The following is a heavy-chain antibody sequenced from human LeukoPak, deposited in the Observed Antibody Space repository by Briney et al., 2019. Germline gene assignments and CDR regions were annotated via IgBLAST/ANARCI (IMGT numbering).Heavy chain of an antibody. CDR2: IYYSGST. J-gene: IGHJ6*02. CDR3: ARAGSGWSFYGMDV. Sequence: PSETLSLTCTVSGGSISSYYWSWIRQPPGKGLEWIGYIYYSGSTNYNPSLKSRATISVDTSKNQFSLKLSSVTAADTAVYYCARAGSGWSFYGMDVWGQGTTVTVSS. V-gene: IGHV4-59*01. CDR1: GGSISSYY. D-gene: IGHD6-19*01.